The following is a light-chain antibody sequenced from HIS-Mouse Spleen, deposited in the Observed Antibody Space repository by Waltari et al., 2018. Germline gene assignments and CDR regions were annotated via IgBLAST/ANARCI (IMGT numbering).Light chain of an antibody. CDR2: WAS. V-gene: IGKV4-1*01. CDR1: HSVLYSSNHKNY. Sequence: DIVMIQTPDSLAVPLGGRATINCKSSHSVLYSSNHKNYLAWYQPKPGQPPKLLIYWASTRESGVPDRFSGSGSGTDFTLTISSLQAEDVAVYYCQQYYSTPYTFGQGTKLEIK. J-gene: IGKJ2*01. CDR3: QQYYSTPYT.